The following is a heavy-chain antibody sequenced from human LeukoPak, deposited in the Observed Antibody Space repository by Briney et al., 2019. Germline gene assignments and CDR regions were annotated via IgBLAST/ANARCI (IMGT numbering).Heavy chain of an antibody. J-gene: IGHJ4*02. V-gene: IGHV3-53*01. CDR3: ARAPYSYGGYFDY. CDR2: IYSGGST. Sequence: GGSLRLSCVASGFSFSNYWMTWVRQAPGKGLEWVSVIYSGGSTYYADSVKGRFTISRDNSKNTLYFQMNSLRAEDTAVYYCARAPYSYGGYFDYWGQGTLVTVSS. CDR1: GFSFSNYW. D-gene: IGHD5-18*01.